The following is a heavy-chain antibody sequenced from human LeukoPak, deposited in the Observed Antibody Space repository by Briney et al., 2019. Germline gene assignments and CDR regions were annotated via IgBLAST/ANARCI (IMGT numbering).Heavy chain of an antibody. CDR3: ARGVRYFDWLLRP. J-gene: IGHJ4*02. V-gene: IGHV1-69*05. CDR1: GGTFSSYA. CDR2: IIPIFGTA. D-gene: IGHD3-9*01. Sequence: GSSVKVSCKASGGTFSSYAISWVRQAPGQGLEWMGGIIPIFGTANYAQKFQGRVTITTDESTSTAYMELGSLRSEDTAVYYCARGVRYFDWLLRPWGQGTLVTVSS.